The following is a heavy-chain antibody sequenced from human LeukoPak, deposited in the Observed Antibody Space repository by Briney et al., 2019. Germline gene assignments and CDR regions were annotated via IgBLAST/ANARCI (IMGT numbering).Heavy chain of an antibody. J-gene: IGHJ4*02. CDR1: GGSITTYY. D-gene: IGHD3-16*02. CDR2: IYSSGNT. Sequence: SETLSLTCTVSGGSITTYYWTWVRQSAGKGLEWIGRIYSSGNTNYNPSLKSRVTISVDTSKNQFSLKLSSVTAADTAVYYCARASLSHEAVMDYWGQGTLVTVSS. CDR3: ARASLSHEAVMDY. V-gene: IGHV4-4*07.